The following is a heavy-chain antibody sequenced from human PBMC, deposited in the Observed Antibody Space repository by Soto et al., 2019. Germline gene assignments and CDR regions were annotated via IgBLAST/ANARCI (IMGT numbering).Heavy chain of an antibody. J-gene: IGHJ4*02. CDR3: AKTLNDFWSGYDFDY. D-gene: IGHD3-3*01. CDR1: GFTFRSYG. V-gene: IGHV3-30*18. CDR2: ISYDGTNK. Sequence: AGGSLRLSCAASGFTFRSYGMHWVRQAPGKGLEWVAFISYDGTNKYYADSVKGRFTISRDNSKNTLYLQMNSLRAEDTAVYYCAKTLNDFWSGYDFDYWGQGTLVTSPQ.